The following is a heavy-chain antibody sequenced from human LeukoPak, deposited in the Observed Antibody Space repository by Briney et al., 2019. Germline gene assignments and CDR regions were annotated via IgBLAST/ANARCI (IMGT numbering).Heavy chain of an antibody. CDR1: GFTFSSYG. Sequence: PGGSLRLSCAASGFTFSSYGMHWVRQAPGKGLEWVAVISYDGSNKYYADSVKGRFTISRDNSKNTLYLQMNSLRAEDTAVYYCAREDKEDHIDYRGQGTLVTVSS. J-gene: IGHJ4*02. D-gene: IGHD2-15*01. CDR3: AREDKEDHIDY. CDR2: ISYDGSNK. V-gene: IGHV3-30*03.